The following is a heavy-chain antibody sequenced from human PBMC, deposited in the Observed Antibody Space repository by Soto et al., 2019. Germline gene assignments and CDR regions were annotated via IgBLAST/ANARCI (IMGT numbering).Heavy chain of an antibody. D-gene: IGHD4-17*01. CDR2: INTGDGNT. V-gene: IGHV1-3*04. CDR1: GYSSRNYA. J-gene: IGHJ4*02. CDR3: ARGSVTLDY. Sequence: ASVKVSCKASGYSSRNYAIQWVRQAPGQGLEWMGWINTGDGNTKYSQKFQGRVTISSDTSATTAYMELSSLGSEDTAIYYCARGSVTLDYWGQGTLVTVSS.